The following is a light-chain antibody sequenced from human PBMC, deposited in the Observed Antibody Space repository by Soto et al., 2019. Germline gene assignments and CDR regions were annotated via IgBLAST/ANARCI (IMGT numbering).Light chain of an antibody. CDR3: QQAASFPST. Sequence: IQMTQSPSYASTSVGYRVTITGRASQDIKNGLAWYQQKPGKAPNLLIYTGSSLQSGVPSRFSGSGSGTDFTLTINSLQPEHFATYYCQQAASFPSTFGQGTRLEI. V-gene: IGKV1-12*01. CDR1: QDIKNG. CDR2: TGS. J-gene: IGKJ5*01.